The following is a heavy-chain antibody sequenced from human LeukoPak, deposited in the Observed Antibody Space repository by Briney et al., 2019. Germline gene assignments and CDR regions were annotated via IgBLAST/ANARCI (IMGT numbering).Heavy chain of an antibody. CDR1: GFTFSTYW. D-gene: IGHD4-23*01. CDR3: ASGYSSDYGGNTY. Sequence: GGSLRLSCAASGFTFSTYWMHWVRQAPGKGLVWVSRINSDGDNTNHADSVKGRFTISRDNAKNTLYLQMNSLRAEDTAVYYCASGYSSDYGGNTYWGQGTLVTVSS. CDR2: INSDGDNT. V-gene: IGHV3-74*01. J-gene: IGHJ4*02.